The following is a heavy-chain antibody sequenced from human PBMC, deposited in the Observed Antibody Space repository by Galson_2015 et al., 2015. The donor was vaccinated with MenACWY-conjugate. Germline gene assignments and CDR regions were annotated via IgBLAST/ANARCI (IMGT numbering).Heavy chain of an antibody. CDR3: ARAAYADI. CDR1: GFTFSSYW. CDR2: INFDGRST. D-gene: IGHD4-17*01. Sequence: SLRLSCAASGFTFSSYWMHWVRHAPGKGLVWVSRINFDGRSTSYADSVKGRFTISRDNAKNTLYLQMNSLRVEDTAVYYCARAAYADIWGQGTMVTVSS. J-gene: IGHJ3*02. V-gene: IGHV3-74*01.